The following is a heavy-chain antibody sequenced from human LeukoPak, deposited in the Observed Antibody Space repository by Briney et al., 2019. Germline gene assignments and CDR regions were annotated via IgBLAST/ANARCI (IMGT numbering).Heavy chain of an antibody. V-gene: IGHV3-15*01. Sequence: PGGSLRLSCAASGFIFDDYGMSWVRQAPGKGLEWVGRIKGKTDGCTTDYAEPVKGRFTISRDDSKNTLYLQMNSLKTEDTAVYYCTTDLYGIFGVVIIESGYYFDYWGQGTLVTVSS. CDR1: GFIFDDYG. J-gene: IGHJ4*02. CDR3: TTDLYGIFGVVIIESGYYFDY. D-gene: IGHD3-3*01. CDR2: IKGKTDGCTT.